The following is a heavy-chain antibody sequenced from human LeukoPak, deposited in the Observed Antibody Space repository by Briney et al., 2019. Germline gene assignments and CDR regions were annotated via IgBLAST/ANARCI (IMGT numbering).Heavy chain of an antibody. Sequence: PGRSLRLSCAASGFTFSSYGMHWVRQAPGKGLEWVAVIWYDGSNKYYADSVKGRFTISRDNSKNTLYLQMNSLRAEDTAVYYCARGYCSSTSCFPLYGMDVWGQGTTVTVSS. D-gene: IGHD2-2*01. CDR1: GFTFSSYG. J-gene: IGHJ6*02. CDR2: IWYDGSNK. CDR3: ARGYCSSTSCFPLYGMDV. V-gene: IGHV3-33*01.